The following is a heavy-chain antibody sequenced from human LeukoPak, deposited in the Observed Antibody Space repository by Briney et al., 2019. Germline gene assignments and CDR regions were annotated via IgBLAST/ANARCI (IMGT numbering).Heavy chain of an antibody. D-gene: IGHD6-13*01. J-gene: IGHJ4*02. CDR3: AVQYRGTWYVGDH. V-gene: IGHV3-23*01. Sequence: GGSLRLSCAASGFTFSNNAMSWVRQAPGKGLEWVSAIGGSGCGTYYADSVKGRFTISRDNAKNTLYLQMNSLRAEDTAIYYCAVQYRGTWYVGDHWGQGNLVTVSS. CDR1: GFTFSNNA. CDR2: IGGSGCGT.